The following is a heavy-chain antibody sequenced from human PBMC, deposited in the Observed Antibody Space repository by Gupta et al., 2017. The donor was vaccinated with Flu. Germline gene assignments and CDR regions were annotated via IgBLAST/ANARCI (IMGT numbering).Heavy chain of an antibody. J-gene: IGHJ6*02. CDR1: GFTFITYW. Sequence: ASGFTFITYWMHWVRQAPGKGPVWVSFINSEGSSIIYADSVKGRFTISRDNAKNTLYLEMNSLRVEDTAVYYCARARYGSTYGMDAWGQGTTVTVSS. V-gene: IGHV3-74*01. CDR2: INSEGSSI. CDR3: ARARYGSTYGMDA. D-gene: IGHD3-9*01.